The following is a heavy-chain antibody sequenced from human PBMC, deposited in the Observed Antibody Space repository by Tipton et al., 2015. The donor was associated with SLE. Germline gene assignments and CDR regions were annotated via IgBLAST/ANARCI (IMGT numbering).Heavy chain of an antibody. D-gene: IGHD4-17*01. J-gene: IGHJ4*02. Sequence: TLSLTCTVSGGSISSGGYYWSWIRQHPGKGLEWIGYIYYSGSTYYNPSLKSRVTISVDTSKNQFSLKLSSVTAADTAVYYCARDRGDDYGDPPGYFDYWGQGTLVPVSS. V-gene: IGHV4-31*03. CDR3: ARDRGDDYGDPPGYFDY. CDR1: GGSISSGGYY. CDR2: IYYSGST.